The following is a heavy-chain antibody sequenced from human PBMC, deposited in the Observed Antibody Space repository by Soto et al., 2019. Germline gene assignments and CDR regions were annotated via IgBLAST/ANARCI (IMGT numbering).Heavy chain of an antibody. CDR3: ARGGGVTATFDY. J-gene: IGHJ4*02. Sequence: SETLSLTCTVSGGSVISGSYYFICIRQPPGKGLEWIGYIYYSGGTNYNPSLKSRVTISVDTSKNQFSLKLSSVTAADTAVYYCARGGGVTATFDYWGQGTLVTVSS. D-gene: IGHD5-18*01. CDR1: GGSVISGSYY. CDR2: IYYSGGT. V-gene: IGHV4-61*01.